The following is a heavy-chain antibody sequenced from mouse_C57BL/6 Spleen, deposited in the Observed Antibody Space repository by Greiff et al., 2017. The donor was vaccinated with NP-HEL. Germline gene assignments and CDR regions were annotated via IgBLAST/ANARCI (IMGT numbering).Heavy chain of an antibody. CDR1: GFTFSSYA. J-gene: IGHJ1*03. V-gene: IGHV5-4*01. D-gene: IGHD1-1*01. CDR3: ARDITTVVEYFDV. Sequence: DVHLVESGGGLVKPGGSLKLSCAASGFTFSSYAMSWVRQTPEKRLEWVATISDGGSYTYYPDNVKGRFTISRDNAKNNLYLQMSHLKSEDTAMYYCARDITTVVEYFDVWGTGTTVTVSS. CDR2: ISDGGSYT.